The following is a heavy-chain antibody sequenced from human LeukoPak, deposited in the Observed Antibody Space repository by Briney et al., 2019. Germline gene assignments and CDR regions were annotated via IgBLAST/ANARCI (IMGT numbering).Heavy chain of an antibody. V-gene: IGHV3-20*04. CDR2: INWNGGRT. CDR3: ARESTVSTFWYDP. CDR1: GFTSDDFG. D-gene: IGHD4-17*01. Sequence: GGSLRLSCAPSGFTSDDFGMSWVRQAPGKGLEWVSSINWNGGRTGYADSVKGRFIISRDNAKHSLYLQMNSLRAEDTALYYCARESTVSTFWYDPWGQGTLVTVSS. J-gene: IGHJ5*02.